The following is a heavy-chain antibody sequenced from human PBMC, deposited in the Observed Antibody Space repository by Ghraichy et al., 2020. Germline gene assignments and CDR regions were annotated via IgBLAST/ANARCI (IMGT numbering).Heavy chain of an antibody. D-gene: IGHD5-12*01. CDR3: ARERIEWLRLRGLFDY. J-gene: IGHJ4*02. CDR2: ISSSGSTI. Sequence: GESLNISCAASGFTFSDYYMSWIRQAPGKGLEWVSYISSSGSTIYYADSVKGRFTISRDNAKNSLYLQMNSLRAEDTAVYYCARERIEWLRLRGLFDYWGQGTLVTVSS. V-gene: IGHV3-11*01. CDR1: GFTFSDYY.